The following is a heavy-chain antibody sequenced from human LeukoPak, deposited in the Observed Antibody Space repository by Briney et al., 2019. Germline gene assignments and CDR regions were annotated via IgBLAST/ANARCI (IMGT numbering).Heavy chain of an antibody. Sequence: SETLSLTCTVSGGSISNYYWNWIRQPPGKGLELIRYIYYSGTTNYNPSLKSRVSMSVDTSKNQFSLKLSSVTAADTAVYYCARDRRRFDYWGQGTLVTVSS. CDR1: GGSISNYY. CDR3: ARDRRRFDY. V-gene: IGHV4-59*01. J-gene: IGHJ4*02. CDR2: IYYSGTT.